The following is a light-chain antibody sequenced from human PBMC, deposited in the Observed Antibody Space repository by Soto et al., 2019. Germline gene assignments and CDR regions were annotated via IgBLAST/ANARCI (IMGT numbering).Light chain of an antibody. CDR2: KAS. CDR1: ESISSW. Sequence: DIQMTQSPSTLSAFVGDRVTITCRASESISSWLAWYQHKPGKAPKLLIYKASILESGVPSRFSGSGSGIEFTLTIGSLQPEDFATYYCQQYISYSKTFGQGTKVEIK. J-gene: IGKJ1*01. V-gene: IGKV1-5*03. CDR3: QQYISYSKT.